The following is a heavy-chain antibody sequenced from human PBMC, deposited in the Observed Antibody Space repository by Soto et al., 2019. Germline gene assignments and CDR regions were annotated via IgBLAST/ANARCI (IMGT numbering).Heavy chain of an antibody. J-gene: IGHJ4*02. D-gene: IGHD2-2*01. CDR3: GRERQYEPLLY. CDR1: GFTLSNYG. Sequence: QVQLVQSGAEVKKPGASVKVSCRASGFTLSNYGITWVRQAPGQGLEWMGWVSAYNRNTDMAQKFEDRVTLTTDTATQTAYLELRGLRSDDTAVYFCGRERQYEPLLYWGQGTLVTISS. CDR2: VSAYNRNT. V-gene: IGHV1-18*04.